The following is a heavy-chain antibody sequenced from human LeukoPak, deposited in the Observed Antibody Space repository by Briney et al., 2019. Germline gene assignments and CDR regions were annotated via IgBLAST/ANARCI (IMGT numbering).Heavy chain of an antibody. Sequence: SESLSLTCTVSGGSINTYYWSWLRQPAGKGLEWIGRIYTSGSTNYNPSLKSRVTMSVDTSKNQFSLKLSSVTAADTAVYYCARFHLQYYFDYWGQGTLVTVSS. D-gene: IGHD5-24*01. J-gene: IGHJ4*02. CDR2: IYTSGST. CDR3: ARFHLQYYFDY. CDR1: GGSINTYY. V-gene: IGHV4-4*07.